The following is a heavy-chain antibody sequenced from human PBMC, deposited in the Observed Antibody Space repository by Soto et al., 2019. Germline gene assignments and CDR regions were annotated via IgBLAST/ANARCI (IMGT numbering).Heavy chain of an antibody. J-gene: IGHJ4*02. V-gene: IGHV1-69*12. CDR2: IIPIFGTA. CDR3: ARDGYYYDSSGYYYYFDY. Sequence: QVQLVQSGAEVKKPGSSVKVSCKASGGTFSSYAISWVRQAPGQGLEWMGGIIPIFGTANYAQKFQGRVTITADESTSTAYMELSSLRSEHTAVYYCARDGYYYDSSGYYYYFDYWGQGTLVTVSS. CDR1: GGTFSSYA. D-gene: IGHD3-22*01.